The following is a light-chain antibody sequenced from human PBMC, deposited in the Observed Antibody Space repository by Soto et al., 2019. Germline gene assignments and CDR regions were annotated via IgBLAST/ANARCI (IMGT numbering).Light chain of an antibody. Sequence: ELVLTQSPGTLSLSPGERATLSCRASQSVSSSYIAWYQQKPGQAPRLLIYGASSRATGIPDRFSGGGSGTDFTLTISRLEPEDFAVYYCQRYGSSPYTFGQGTKLEIK. J-gene: IGKJ2*01. CDR1: QSVSSSY. CDR3: QRYGSSPYT. CDR2: GAS. V-gene: IGKV3-20*01.